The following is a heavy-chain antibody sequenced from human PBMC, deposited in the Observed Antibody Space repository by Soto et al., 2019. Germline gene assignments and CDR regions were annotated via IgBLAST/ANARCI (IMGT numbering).Heavy chain of an antibody. J-gene: IGHJ6*02. CDR3: ARDPPHPIYYYYGMDV. Sequence: PVGSLRLSCAASGFTFSSYAMHWVRQAPGKGLEWVAVISYDGSNKYYADPVKGRFTISRDNSKNTLYLQMNSLRAEDTAVYYCARDPPHPIYYYYGMDVWGQGTTVTVSS. V-gene: IGHV3-30-3*01. D-gene: IGHD2-21*01. CDR1: GFTFSSYA. CDR2: ISYDGSNK.